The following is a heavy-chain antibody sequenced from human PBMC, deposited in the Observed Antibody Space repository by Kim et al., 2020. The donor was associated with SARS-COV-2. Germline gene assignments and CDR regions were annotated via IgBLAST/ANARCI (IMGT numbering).Heavy chain of an antibody. V-gene: IGHV3-33*06. D-gene: IGHD6-19*01. CDR1: GFTFSSYA. CDR2: IWYDGSNK. CDR3: AKEGGIGGWYVGWFDP. Sequence: GGSLRLSCAASGFTFSSYAMHWVRQAPGKGLEWVAVIWYDGSNKYYADSVKGRFTISRDNSKNTLYLQMNSLRAEDTAVYYCAKEGGIGGWYVGWFDPWGQGTLVTVSS. J-gene: IGHJ5*02.